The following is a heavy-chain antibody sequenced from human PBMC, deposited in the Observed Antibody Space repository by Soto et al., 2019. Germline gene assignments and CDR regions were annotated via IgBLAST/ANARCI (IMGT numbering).Heavy chain of an antibody. CDR3: AKTRLYDNNDYHRDGFDV. Sequence: VKLLESGGCLVQPGESLRLSCAASGFRFWTYSMSWVRQAPGKGLEWVSGISGDGSATSYADSLKGRFTVSRDNSKDTLSLQMNTLRVEDTAVYYCAKTRLYDNNDYHRDGFDVWGPGTAVTVS. CDR2: ISGDGSAT. V-gene: IGHV3-23*01. D-gene: IGHD5-12*01. J-gene: IGHJ3*01. CDR1: GFRFWTYS.